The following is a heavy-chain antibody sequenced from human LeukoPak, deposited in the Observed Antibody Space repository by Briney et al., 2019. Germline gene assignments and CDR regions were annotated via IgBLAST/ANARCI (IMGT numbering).Heavy chain of an antibody. CDR1: GFSLSTSGVG. Sequence: SGPTLVNPTQTLTLTCTFSGFSLSTSGVGVGWIRQPPGKAPEWLAFIYWDDDKRYSPSLESRLTITKDTFKNQVVLTMTNMDPVDTATYYCAHSEDYYGSVDAFDIWGQGTMVTVSS. CDR3: AHSEDYYGSVDAFDI. D-gene: IGHD3-10*01. J-gene: IGHJ3*02. CDR2: IYWDDDK. V-gene: IGHV2-5*02.